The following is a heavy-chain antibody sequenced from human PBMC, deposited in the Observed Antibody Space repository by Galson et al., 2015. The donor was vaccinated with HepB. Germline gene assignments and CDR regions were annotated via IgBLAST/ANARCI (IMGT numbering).Heavy chain of an antibody. J-gene: IGHJ6*02. CDR2: IIPIFGIA. CDR1: GGTFSSYA. D-gene: IGHD2-2*01. V-gene: IGHV1-69*13. CDR3: ARTECSSTGCYDYYGMDV. Sequence: SVKVSCKASGGTFSSYAISWVRQAPGQGLEWMGGIIPIFGIANYAQKFQGRVTITADESTSTAYMELSSLRSEDTAVYYCARTECSSTGCYDYYGMDVWGQGTTVTVSS.